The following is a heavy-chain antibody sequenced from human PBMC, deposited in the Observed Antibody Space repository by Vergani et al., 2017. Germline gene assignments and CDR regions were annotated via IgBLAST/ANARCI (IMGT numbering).Heavy chain of an antibody. D-gene: IGHD3-3*01. CDR2: ISWDGGST. V-gene: IGHV3-43D*04. CDR1: GFTFDDYA. Sequence: EVQLVESGGVVVQPGGSLRLSCAASGFTFDDYAMHWVRQAPGKGLEWVSLISWDGGSTYYADSVKGRFTISRDNSKNSLYLQMNSLRAEDTALYYCAKVYSRFGVGSSYYGMDVWGQGTTVTVSS. J-gene: IGHJ6*02. CDR3: AKVYSRFGVGSSYYGMDV.